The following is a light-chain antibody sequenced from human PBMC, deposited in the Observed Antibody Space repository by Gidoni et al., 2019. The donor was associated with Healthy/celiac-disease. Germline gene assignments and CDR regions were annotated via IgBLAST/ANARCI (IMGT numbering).Light chain of an antibody. J-gene: IGKJ1*01. CDR3: QNYNWVLWT. CDR1: QRISNY. V-gene: IGKV1-27*01. Sequence: DIQMPQSPSSLSASVGDRVTITCLASQRISNYLAWYQQKPGKVPRLLIYAASTLKAGVPSRCSGRGCGTDFTLISSRLQQEDVATYCCQNYNWVLWTFGQGTKVEIK. CDR2: AAS.